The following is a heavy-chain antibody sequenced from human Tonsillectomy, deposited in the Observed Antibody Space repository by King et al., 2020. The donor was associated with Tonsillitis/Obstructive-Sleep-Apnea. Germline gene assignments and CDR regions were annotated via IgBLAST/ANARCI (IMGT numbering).Heavy chain of an antibody. Sequence: VQLQQWGAGLLKPSETLSLTCAVYGGSFSGYYWSWIRQPPGMGLEWIGEINHSGSTNYNPSLKSRVSISVDTSKNQFSLKLSSVTAADAAVYYCARGDIVVLPAAYYYYMDVWSKGTTVTVSS. J-gene: IGHJ6*03. D-gene: IGHD2-2*01. V-gene: IGHV4-34*01. CDR2: INHSGST. CDR1: GGSFSGYY. CDR3: ARGDIVVLPAAYYYYMDV.